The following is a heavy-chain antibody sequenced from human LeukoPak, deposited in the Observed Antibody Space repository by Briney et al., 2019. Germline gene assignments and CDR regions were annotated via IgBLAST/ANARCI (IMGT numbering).Heavy chain of an antibody. CDR2: IYYSGSI. CDR3: ARAKPSGWFDY. CDR1: GGSISSYY. Sequence: SETLSLTCTVSGGSISSYYWSWIRQPPGKGLEWIGYIYYSGSINYNPSLKSRVTISVDTSKNQFSLKLSSVTAADTAVYYCARAKPSGWFDYWGQGTLVTVSS. V-gene: IGHV4-59*01. J-gene: IGHJ4*02. D-gene: IGHD6-19*01.